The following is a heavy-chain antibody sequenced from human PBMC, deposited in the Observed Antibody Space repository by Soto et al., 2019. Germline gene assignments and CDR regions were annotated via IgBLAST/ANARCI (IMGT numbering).Heavy chain of an antibody. D-gene: IGHD3-3*01. CDR1: GGSISSSSYY. J-gene: IGHJ4*02. CDR3: ARLDLEWLFNDY. V-gene: IGHV4-39*01. Sequence: SETLSLTCTVSGGSISSSSYYWGWIRQPPGKGLEWIGSIYYSGSTYYNPSLKSRVTISVDTSKNQFSLKLSSVTAADTAVYYCARLDLEWLFNDYWGQGTLVTVSS. CDR2: IYYSGST.